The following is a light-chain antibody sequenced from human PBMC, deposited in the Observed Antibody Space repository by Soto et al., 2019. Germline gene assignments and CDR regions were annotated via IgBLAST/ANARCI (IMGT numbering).Light chain of an antibody. CDR1: YNDVGAYKY. J-gene: IGLJ3*02. CDR3: SSYTSLSTRV. V-gene: IGLV2-14*03. CDR2: DVI. Sequence: QSVLTQPASVSGSPGQSITISCTGTYNDVGAYKYVSWYQQHPGKAPKLIIYDVINRASGVSNRFSGSKSGDTASLTISGLQAEDEADYYCSSYTSLSTRVFGGGTKVTVL.